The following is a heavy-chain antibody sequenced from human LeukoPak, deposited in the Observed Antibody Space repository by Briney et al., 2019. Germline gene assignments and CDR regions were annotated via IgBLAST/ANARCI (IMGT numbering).Heavy chain of an antibody. CDR1: GGSISSSSYY. CDR3: ARDPPYYYDSSGSQGDNAFDI. Sequence: SETLSLTCTVSGGSISSSSYYWGWIRQPPGKGLEWIGSIYYSGSTYYNPSLKSRVTISVDTSKNQFSLKLSSVTAADTAVYYCARDPPYYYDSSGSQGDNAFDIWGQGTMVTVSS. D-gene: IGHD3-22*01. J-gene: IGHJ3*02. V-gene: IGHV4-39*07. CDR2: IYYSGST.